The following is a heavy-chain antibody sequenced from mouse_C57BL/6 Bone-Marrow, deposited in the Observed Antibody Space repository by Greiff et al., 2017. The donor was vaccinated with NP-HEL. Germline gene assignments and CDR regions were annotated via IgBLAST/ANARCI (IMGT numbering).Heavy chain of an antibody. V-gene: IGHV1-52*01. CDR2: IDPSDSET. CDR1: GYTFTSYW. J-gene: IGHJ4*01. D-gene: IGHD2-1*01. CDR3: ARELGNYCWYAMDY. Sequence: QVQLQQPGAELVRPGSSVKLSCKASGYTFTSYWMHWVKQRPIQGLEWIGNIDPSDSETHYNQKFKDKATLTVDKSSSTAYMQLSSLTSEDSAVYYCARELGNYCWYAMDYWGQGTSVTVSS.